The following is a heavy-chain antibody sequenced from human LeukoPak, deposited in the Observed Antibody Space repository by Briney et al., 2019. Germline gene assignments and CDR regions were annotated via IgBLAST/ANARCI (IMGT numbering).Heavy chain of an antibody. V-gene: IGHV3-9*01. Sequence: GGSLRLSCAASGFTFDDYAMHWVRQAPGKGLEWVSGISWNSGSIGYADSVKGRFTISRDNAKNSLYLQMNSLRAEDTALYYCAKAGLGGVAGTFDYWGQGTLVTVSS. J-gene: IGHJ4*02. CDR1: GFTFDDYA. CDR3: AKAGLGGVAGTFDY. D-gene: IGHD3-16*01. CDR2: ISWNSGSI.